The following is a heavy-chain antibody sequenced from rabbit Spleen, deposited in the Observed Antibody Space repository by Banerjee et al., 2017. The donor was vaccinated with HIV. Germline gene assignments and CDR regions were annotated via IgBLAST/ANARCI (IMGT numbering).Heavy chain of an antibody. D-gene: IGHD6-1*01. CDR3: VRDQARMLDL. Sequence: QEQLVESGGGLVQPGGSLKLSCKASGFDFSTYGVSWVRQAPGKGLEWIGYIDPVFSSTHYASWVNGRFTISSHNAQNTLYLQLNSLTAADTATYFCVRDQARMLDLWGPGTLVTVS. J-gene: IGHJ4*01. CDR1: GFDFSTYG. V-gene: IGHV1S47*01. CDR2: IDPVFSST.